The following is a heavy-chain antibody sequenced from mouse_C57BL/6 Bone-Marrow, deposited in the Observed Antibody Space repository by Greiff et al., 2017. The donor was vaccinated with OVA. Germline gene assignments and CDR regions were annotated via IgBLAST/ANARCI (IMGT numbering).Heavy chain of an antibody. CDR3: ARFHYYGPFDD. CDR1: GFTFTDYY. CDR2: IRNKANGYTT. D-gene: IGHD1-1*01. Sequence: DVKLVESGGGLVQPGGSLSLSCAASGFTFTDYYMSWVRQPPGKALEWLGFIRNKANGYTTEYSVSVKGRFTISRDNSQSILYLQMNARRAEDSATCYCARFHYYGPFDDWGQGTTLTVSS. J-gene: IGHJ2*01. V-gene: IGHV7-3*01.